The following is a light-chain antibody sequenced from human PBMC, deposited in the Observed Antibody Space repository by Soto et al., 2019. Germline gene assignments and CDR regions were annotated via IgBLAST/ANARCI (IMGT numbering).Light chain of an antibody. Sequence: DNKITQAPSSMTESEGDRVTITYKASQDISNYLNWYQQKLGKAPKLLIYDASNLETGVPSRFSGSGSGTDFTFTISSLQPEDIATYYCQPYSHLITSGQGTLLEI. CDR2: DAS. J-gene: IGKJ5*01. V-gene: IGKV1-33*01. CDR3: QPYSHLIT. CDR1: QDISNY.